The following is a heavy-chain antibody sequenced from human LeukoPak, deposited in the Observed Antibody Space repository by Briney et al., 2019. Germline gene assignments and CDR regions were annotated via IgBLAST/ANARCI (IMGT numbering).Heavy chain of an antibody. CDR3: ARERDLGG. CDR2: INHSGST. V-gene: IGHV4-34*01. D-gene: IGHD3-16*01. Sequence: SETLSLTCAVYGGSFSGYYWSWIRQPPGKGLEWIGEINHSGSTNYNPSLKSRVTISVDTSKSQFSLKLSSVTAEDTAVYYCARERDLGGWGQGTLVTVSS. J-gene: IGHJ4*02. CDR1: GGSFSGYY.